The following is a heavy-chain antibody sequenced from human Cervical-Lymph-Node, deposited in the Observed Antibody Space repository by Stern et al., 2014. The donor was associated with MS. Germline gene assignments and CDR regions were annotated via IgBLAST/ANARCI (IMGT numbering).Heavy chain of an antibody. CDR3: ARTYGDDYLYYGMDV. J-gene: IGHJ6*02. CDR2: ISPSGSSA. Sequence: EVQLLEAGGGLVKPGGSLRLSCAASGFTFSSYTVNWVRQAPGKGLEWVASISPSGSSASYADSLKGRFTVSRDNAKNSLYLQRNPLTLEDTAVYYCARTYGDDYLYYGMDVWGQGTTVTVSS. V-gene: IGHV3-21*01. CDR1: GFTFSSYT. D-gene: IGHD4-17*01.